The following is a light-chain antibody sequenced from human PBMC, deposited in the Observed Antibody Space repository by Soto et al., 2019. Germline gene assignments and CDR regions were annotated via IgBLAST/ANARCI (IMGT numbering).Light chain of an antibody. V-gene: IGLV2-23*01. J-gene: IGLJ3*02. CDR2: EAS. CDR3: CSYAGSATGV. CDR1: SSDVGNYNL. Sequence: QSALTQPASVSGSPGQSITISCTGTSSDVGNYNLVSWYQQHPGTAPELIIYEASQRPSGVSDRFSASKSGNTASLTISGLQAEDEAHYYCCSYAGSATGVFGGGTKLTVL.